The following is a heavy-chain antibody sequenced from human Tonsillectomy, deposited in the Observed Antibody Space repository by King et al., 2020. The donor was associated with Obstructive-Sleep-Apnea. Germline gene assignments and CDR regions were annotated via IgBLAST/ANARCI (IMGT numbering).Heavy chain of an antibody. J-gene: IGHJ6*02. Sequence: QLVQSGGGLIKPGGSLRLSCAASGLTFRNAWMSWVRQAPGKGLEWVGHIKSKTDGGTTDYAAPVKGRFTISRDDSKNTLYLEMNSLKTEDTAMYYCTEILADCKSTICYYYGMDVGGQGTTVTVSS. CDR3: TEILADCKSTICYYYGMDV. CDR1: GLTFRNAW. CDR2: IKSKTDGGTT. V-gene: IGHV3-15*01. D-gene: IGHD2-2*01.